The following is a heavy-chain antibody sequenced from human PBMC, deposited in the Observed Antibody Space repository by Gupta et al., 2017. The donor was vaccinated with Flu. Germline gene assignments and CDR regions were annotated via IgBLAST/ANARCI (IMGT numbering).Heavy chain of an antibody. CDR3: AKGGRHNWNFDGDY. CDR1: GFLFSDYG. CDR2: MSDDGSNQ. D-gene: IGHD1-7*01. J-gene: IGHJ4*02. Sequence: QVQLVQSGGGVVLPGSSLRLSCAASGFLFSDYGMHWVRQVPGKGLEWMAVMSDDGSNQWYADSVRGRFTISRDNSENTLILQMNSLRRDDTAVYYCAKGGRHNWNFDGDYWGQGTLVTVSS. V-gene: IGHV3-30*18.